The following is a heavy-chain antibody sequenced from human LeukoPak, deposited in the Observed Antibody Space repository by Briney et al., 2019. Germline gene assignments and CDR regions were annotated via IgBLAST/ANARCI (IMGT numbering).Heavy chain of an antibody. V-gene: IGHV3-11*06. CDR1: GFTFSDYY. CDR2: ISSSNRYT. CDR3: ARDLHYYVAMDV. J-gene: IGHJ6*02. D-gene: IGHD3-10*02. Sequence: GGSLRLSCAASGFTFSDYYMSWIRQAPGKGLEWVSYISSSNRYTNYADSVKGRFTISRDNAKNSLYLQMNSLRDEDSAVYYCARDLHYYVAMDVWGQGTTVTVSS.